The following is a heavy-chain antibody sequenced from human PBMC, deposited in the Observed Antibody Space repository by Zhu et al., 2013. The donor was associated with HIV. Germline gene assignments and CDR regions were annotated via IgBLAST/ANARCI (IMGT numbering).Heavy chain of an antibody. J-gene: IGHJ4*02. CDR2: ITPYNGNT. V-gene: IGHV1-18*01. CDR3: VRDGYSRAGRVDFDT. CDR1: GYIFTTYG. D-gene: IGHD6-19*01. Sequence: QVQLVQSGAEVKKPGASVKVSCKASGYIFTTYGISWVRQAPGQGLEWMGWITPYNGNTNYAQSLQDRVTITTDTSTTTAYMELKSLISDDTAVYYCVRDGYSRAGRVDFDTWGRGTQVTVSS.